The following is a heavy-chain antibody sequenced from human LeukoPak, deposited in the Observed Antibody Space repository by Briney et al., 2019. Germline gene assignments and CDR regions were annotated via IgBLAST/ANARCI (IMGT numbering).Heavy chain of an antibody. CDR3: ARGMLRGRKAGYCSGGSCYSFADY. Sequence: TSETLSLTCAVYGGSFSGYYWSWIRQPPGKGLEWNGEINHSGSTNYSASLKSRVTISVDTSKNQFSLKLSSVTAADTAVYYCARGMLRGRKAGYCSGGSCYSFADYWGQGTLVTVSS. CDR2: INHSGST. D-gene: IGHD2-15*01. CDR1: GGSFSGYY. J-gene: IGHJ4*02. V-gene: IGHV4-34*01.